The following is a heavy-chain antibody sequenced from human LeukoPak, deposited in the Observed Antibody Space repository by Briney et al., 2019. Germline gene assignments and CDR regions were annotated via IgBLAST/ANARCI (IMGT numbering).Heavy chain of an antibody. Sequence: ASVKVSCKASGYTFTSYDINWVRQATGQGLEWMGWVNPNSGNTGYAQKFQGRVTMTRNTSISTAYMELSSLRSEDTAVYYCARGIVGATQRLYYYYYYYMDVWGKGATVTISS. J-gene: IGHJ6*03. CDR3: ARGIVGATQRLYYYYYYYMDV. CDR1: GYTFTSYD. D-gene: IGHD1-26*01. V-gene: IGHV1-8*01. CDR2: VNPNSGNT.